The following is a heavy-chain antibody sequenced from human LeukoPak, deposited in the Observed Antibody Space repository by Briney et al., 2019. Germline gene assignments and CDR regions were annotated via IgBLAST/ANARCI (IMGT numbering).Heavy chain of an antibody. CDR3: ARGGGLNYYYYYMDV. J-gene: IGHJ6*03. CDR1: GGSISSYY. D-gene: IGHD3-16*01. Sequence: SETLPLTCTVSGGSISSYYWSWIRQPPGKGLEWIGYIYYSGSTNYNPSLKSRVTISVDTSKNQFSLRLSSVTAADTAVYYCARGGGLNYYYYYMDVWGKGTTVTIPS. CDR2: IYYSGST. V-gene: IGHV4-59*01.